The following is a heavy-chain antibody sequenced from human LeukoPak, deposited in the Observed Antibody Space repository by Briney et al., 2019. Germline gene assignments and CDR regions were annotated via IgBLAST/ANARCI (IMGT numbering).Heavy chain of an antibody. Sequence: SETLSLTCTVSGGSISSSSYYWGWIRQPPGKGLEWIGSIYYSGSTYYNPSLKSRVTISVDTSKNQFSLKLSSVTAADTAVYYCARDLRNYYDSRARYFDLWGRGTLVTVSS. CDR1: GGSISSSSYY. D-gene: IGHD3-22*01. J-gene: IGHJ2*01. V-gene: IGHV4-39*07. CDR2: IYYSGST. CDR3: ARDLRNYYDSRARYFDL.